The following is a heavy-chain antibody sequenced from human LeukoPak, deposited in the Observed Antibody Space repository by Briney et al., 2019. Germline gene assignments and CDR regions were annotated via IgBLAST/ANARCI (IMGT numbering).Heavy chain of an antibody. V-gene: IGHV3-48*01. D-gene: IGHD6-19*01. CDR1: GFTFSSYS. Sequence: GGSLRLSCAASGFTFSSYSMNWVRQAPGKGLEWVSYISSSSSTIYYADSVKGRFTISRDNAKNSLYLQMNSLRAEGTAVYYCAKDRYSSGWYTGYWGQGTLVTVSS. CDR2: ISSSSSTI. CDR3: AKDRYSSGWYTGY. J-gene: IGHJ4*02.